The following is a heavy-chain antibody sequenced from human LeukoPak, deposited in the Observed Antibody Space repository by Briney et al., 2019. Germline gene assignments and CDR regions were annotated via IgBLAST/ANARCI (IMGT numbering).Heavy chain of an antibody. D-gene: IGHD6-13*01. CDR3: TADLAGAAAGYYYYYMDV. Sequence: GGSLRLSCAASGFTFSNAWMSWVRQAPGKGLEWVGRIKNKTDGGTTDYAAPVKGRFTISRDDSKNTLYLQMNSLKTEDTAVYYCTADLAGAAAGYYYYYMDVWGKGTTVTVSS. CDR1: GFTFSNAW. CDR2: IKNKTDGGTT. V-gene: IGHV3-15*01. J-gene: IGHJ6*03.